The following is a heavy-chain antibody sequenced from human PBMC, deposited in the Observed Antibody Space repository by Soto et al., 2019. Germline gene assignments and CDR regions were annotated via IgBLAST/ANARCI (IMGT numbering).Heavy chain of an antibody. CDR1: GGSVSSGSCY. Sequence: QVQLQESGPGLVKPSETLSLTCTVSGGSVSSGSCYWSWIRQPPGKGLEWIGYIYYSGSTNYNPSLKSRVTISVDTSKNQFSLKLSSVTAADTAVYYCARVHCSGGSCNYYYYGMDVWGQGTTVTVSS. CDR2: IYYSGST. V-gene: IGHV4-61*01. J-gene: IGHJ6*02. CDR3: ARVHCSGGSCNYYYYGMDV. D-gene: IGHD2-15*01.